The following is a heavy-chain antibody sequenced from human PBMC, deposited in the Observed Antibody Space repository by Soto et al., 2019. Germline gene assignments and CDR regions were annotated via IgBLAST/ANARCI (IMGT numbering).Heavy chain of an antibody. CDR2: IYYRGST. J-gene: IGHJ4*02. V-gene: IGHV4-39*01. CDR1: GGSISSSSDY. D-gene: IGHD3-3*01. CDR3: AKLGPTWLYFDY. Sequence: PSETLSPTCTVSGGSISSSSDYWGWIRQPTGKGLEWVGNIYYRGSTYYNPSLKSRVTISVDTSKNQFSLNLISVTAADTAVYYCAKLGPTWLYFDYWGQGTLVTVSS.